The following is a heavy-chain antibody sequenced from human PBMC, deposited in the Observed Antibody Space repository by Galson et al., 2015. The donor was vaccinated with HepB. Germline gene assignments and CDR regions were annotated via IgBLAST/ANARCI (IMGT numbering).Heavy chain of an antibody. CDR3: ARDRGSISPRLY. CDR1: GGSISSSSYY. V-gene: IGHV4-39*07. CDR2: IYYSGST. D-gene: IGHD2/OR15-2a*01. J-gene: IGHJ4*02. Sequence: ETLSLTCTVSGGSISSSSYYWGWIRQPPGKGLEWIGSIYYSGSTYYNPSLKSRVTISVDTSKNQFSLKLSSVTAADTAVYYCARDRGSISPRLYWGQGTLVTVSS.